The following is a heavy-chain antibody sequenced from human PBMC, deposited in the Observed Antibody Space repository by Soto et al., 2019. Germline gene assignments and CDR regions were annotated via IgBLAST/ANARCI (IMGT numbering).Heavy chain of an antibody. CDR1: GFTFRGYS. V-gene: IGHV3-21*01. CDR2: ISSSSSYI. CDR3: SRVDYYDIIGPFSNVSDI. D-gene: IGHD3-22*01. Sequence: PGGPLRVSCAASGFTFRGYSMNWVLQTPGKGLEWVSSISSSSSYIYYADSVKGRFTISRDNAKNSLYLQMISLRAEDTAVYYFSRVDYYDIIGPFSNVSDILVKGTIVTVTS. J-gene: IGHJ3*02.